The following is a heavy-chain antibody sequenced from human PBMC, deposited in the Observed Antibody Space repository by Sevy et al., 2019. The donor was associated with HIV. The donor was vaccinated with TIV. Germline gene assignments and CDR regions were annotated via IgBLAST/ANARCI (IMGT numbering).Heavy chain of an antibody. D-gene: IGHD2-2*01. V-gene: IGHV4-39*01. CDR2: IYYTGDT. CDR3: ARQRGPSVPDAHDS. J-gene: IGHJ5*01. Sequence: LLQLSETLSLTCSVSGGSVSNSRHYWAWIRQPPGKALEWIGNIYYTGDTHYKPSLKSRVTISVDTSKNQFSLKLTSVTASDTAFYYCARQRGPSVPDAHDSWGQGTLVTVSS. CDR1: GGSVSNSRHY.